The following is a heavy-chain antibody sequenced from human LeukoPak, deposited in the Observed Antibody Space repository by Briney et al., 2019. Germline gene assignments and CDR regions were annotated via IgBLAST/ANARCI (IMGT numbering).Heavy chain of an antibody. D-gene: IGHD3-10*01. CDR3: AKDGGFDYYGSGSPIGY. J-gene: IGHJ4*02. CDR1: GFTFDDYA. V-gene: IGHV3-9*01. CDR2: ISWNSGSI. Sequence: GRSLRLSCAASGFTFDDYAMHWVRQAPGKGLEWVSGISWNSGSIGYEDSVKGRFTISRDNAKNSLYLQMNSLRAEDTALYYCAKDGGFDYYGSGSPIGYWGQGTLVTVSS.